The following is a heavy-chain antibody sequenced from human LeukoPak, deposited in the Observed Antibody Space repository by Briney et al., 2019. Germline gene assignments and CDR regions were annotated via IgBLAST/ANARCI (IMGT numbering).Heavy chain of an antibody. Sequence: PGGSLRLSCAASGFNFNSYWMSWVRQAPGKGLECVANIKQDGSEIYFVDSVKGRFTISRDNAKNSLYLQMNSLRGEDTAVYYCARENFYDSSGYDAFDIWGQGTMVTVSS. D-gene: IGHD3-22*01. CDR2: IKQDGSEI. CDR1: GFNFNSYW. CDR3: ARENFYDSSGYDAFDI. J-gene: IGHJ3*02. V-gene: IGHV3-7*01.